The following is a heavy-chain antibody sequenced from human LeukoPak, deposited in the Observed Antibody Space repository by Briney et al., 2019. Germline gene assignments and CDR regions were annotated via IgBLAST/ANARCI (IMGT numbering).Heavy chain of an antibody. CDR2: FYHSGTT. CDR3: AKSNGYGLIDI. CDR1: GSSISSGYY. D-gene: IGHD3-10*01. Sequence: NASETLSLTCSVSGSSISSGYYWGWVRQSPGKGLEWIGSFYHSGTTYYNPSLKSRVTISVDTSRNQFSLRLNSVTAADTAVYYCAKSNGYGLIDIWGQGTMVTVSS. V-gene: IGHV4-38-2*02. J-gene: IGHJ3*02.